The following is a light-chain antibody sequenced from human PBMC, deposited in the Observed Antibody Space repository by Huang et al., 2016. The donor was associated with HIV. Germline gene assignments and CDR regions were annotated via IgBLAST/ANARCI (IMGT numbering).Light chain of an antibody. Sequence: EIVMTQSPATLSVSPGERATLSCRASQGVSNNIAWYQQKPGQTPRLLSHGASTRATGIAAKVSGRGSGTDFTLTITSLQPEDSAVYYCQHYNNWPPWTFGPGTQVEI. CDR2: GAS. CDR1: QGVSNN. V-gene: IGKV3D-15*01. CDR3: QHYNNWPPWT. J-gene: IGKJ1*01.